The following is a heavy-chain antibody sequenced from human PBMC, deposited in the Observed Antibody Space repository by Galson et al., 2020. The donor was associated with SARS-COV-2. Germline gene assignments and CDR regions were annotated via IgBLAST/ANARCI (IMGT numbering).Heavy chain of an antibody. J-gene: IGHJ4*02. Sequence: SETLSLTCAVYGGSFSGYYWSWIRQPPGKGLEWIGEINHSGSTNYNPSLKSRVTISVDTSKNQFSLKLSSVTAADTAVYYCARGPLYYYDSSGYYYGDFDYWGQGTLVTVSS. V-gene: IGHV4-34*01. CDR1: GGSFSGYY. D-gene: IGHD3-22*01. CDR3: ARGPLYYYDSSGYYYGDFDY. CDR2: INHSGST.